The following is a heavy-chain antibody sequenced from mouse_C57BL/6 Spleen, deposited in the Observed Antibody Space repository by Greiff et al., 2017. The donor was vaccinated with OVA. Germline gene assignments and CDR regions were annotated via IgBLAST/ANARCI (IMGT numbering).Heavy chain of an antibody. CDR3: ARKNYGSSYVGYAMDY. J-gene: IGHJ4*01. Sequence: VKLVESGAELVKPGASVKLSCTASGFNIKDYYMHWVKQRTEQGLEWIGRIDPEDGETKYAPKFQGKATITADTSSNTAYLQLSSLTSEDTAVYYCARKNYGSSYVGYAMDYWGQGTSVTVSS. D-gene: IGHD1-1*01. CDR2: IDPEDGET. CDR1: GFNIKDYY. V-gene: IGHV14-2*01.